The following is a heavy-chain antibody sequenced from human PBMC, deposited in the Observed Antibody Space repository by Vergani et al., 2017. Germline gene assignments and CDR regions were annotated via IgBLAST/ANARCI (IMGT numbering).Heavy chain of an antibody. Sequence: QVQLVQSGAEVKKPGSSVKVSCKASGGTFSSYAISWVRQAPGQGLEWMGRIIPILGIANYAQKFQGRVTITADKSTSTAYMVLSSLRSEDTAVYYCARVAPDYNCNYLNYWGQGTLVTVSS. CDR2: IIPILGIA. CDR3: ARVAPDYNCNYLNY. J-gene: IGHJ4*02. CDR1: GGTFSSYA. D-gene: IGHD1-20*01. V-gene: IGHV1-69*04.